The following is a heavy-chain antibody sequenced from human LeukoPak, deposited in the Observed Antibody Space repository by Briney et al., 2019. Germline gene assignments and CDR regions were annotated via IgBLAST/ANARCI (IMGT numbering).Heavy chain of an antibody. CDR1: GFTFSSYA. CDR3: AKGGWVGYCSSTSCYRGFDY. J-gene: IGHJ4*02. Sequence: GGYLRLYGAASGFTFSSYAMSWVRQAPGKGREWGSAISGSGGGTDYADSGKGRFTISRDNSKNTLYLQMNSLRAEDTAVYYCAKGGWVGYCSSTSCYRGFDYWGQGTLVTVSS. D-gene: IGHD2-2*01. CDR2: ISGSGGGT. V-gene: IGHV3-23*01.